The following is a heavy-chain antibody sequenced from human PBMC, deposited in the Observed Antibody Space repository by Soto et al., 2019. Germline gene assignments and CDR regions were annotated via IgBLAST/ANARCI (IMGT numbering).Heavy chain of an antibody. V-gene: IGHV1-18*01. Sequence: QVQLVQSGAEVKKPGASVKVSCKASGYTFTSYGINWVRQAPGQGLEWLGWISAYDGYTNYAQILQGRVSMTTDTSTKTAYMGLRSLRSDDTAMYYCARGGFYDSSGARNYYYYGMNVW. CDR2: ISAYDGYT. CDR3: ARGGFYDSSGARNYYYYGMNV. D-gene: IGHD3-22*01. CDR1: GYTFTSYG. J-gene: IGHJ6*01.